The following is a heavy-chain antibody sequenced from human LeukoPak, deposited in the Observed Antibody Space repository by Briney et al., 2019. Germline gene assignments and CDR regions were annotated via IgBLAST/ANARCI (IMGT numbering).Heavy chain of an antibody. CDR1: GFTFDDYG. CDR2: INWNGVST. Sequence: PGGSLRLSCAASGFTFDDYGMSWVRQAPGKWLEWVSGINWNGVSTGYADSVKGRFTISRDNAKNSLYLQMNSLRAEDTALYYCARPGAGKLDFDYWGQGTLVTVSS. J-gene: IGHJ4*02. CDR3: ARPGAGKLDFDY. D-gene: IGHD6-13*01. V-gene: IGHV3-20*04.